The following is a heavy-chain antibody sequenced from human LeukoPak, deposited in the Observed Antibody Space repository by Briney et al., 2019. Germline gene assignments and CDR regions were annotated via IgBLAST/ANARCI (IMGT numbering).Heavy chain of an antibody. CDR3: ARYGRYYYYMDV. J-gene: IGHJ6*03. CDR2: INPNSGGT. Sequence: ASVKVSCKASGYTFTGYYMHWVRQAPGQGLEWMGRINPNSGGTNYAQKFQGRVTMTRDTSISTACMELSRLRSDDTAVYYCARYGRYYYYMDVWGKGTTVTVSS. V-gene: IGHV1-2*06. D-gene: IGHD4-17*01. CDR1: GYTFTGYY.